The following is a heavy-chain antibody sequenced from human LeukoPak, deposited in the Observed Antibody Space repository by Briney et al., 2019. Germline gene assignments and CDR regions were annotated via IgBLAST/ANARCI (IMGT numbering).Heavy chain of an antibody. CDR2: IRSKAYGGTT. J-gene: IGHJ6*03. V-gene: IGHV3-49*03. CDR3: TRVHSSSWSGYYYYYMDV. D-gene: IGHD6-13*01. Sequence: GGSLRLSCTASGFTFGDYAMSWFRQAPGKGLEWVGFIRSKAYGGTTEYAASVKGRFTISRDDSKSIAYLQMNSLKTEDTAAYYCTRVHSSSWSGYYYYYMDVWGKGTTVTVSS. CDR1: GFTFGDYA.